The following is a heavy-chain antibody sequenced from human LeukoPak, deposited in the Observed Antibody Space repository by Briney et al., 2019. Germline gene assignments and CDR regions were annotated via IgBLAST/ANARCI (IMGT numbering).Heavy chain of an antibody. Sequence: PGGSLRVSCAASGFTFSSYTMNWVRQAPGKGPEWVSSITRSSSTIYYADSVKGRFTISRDNAKNSLYLQMDSLRAEDTAVYYCARVGYSYGNPTDYWGQGTLVTVSS. V-gene: IGHV3-48*01. D-gene: IGHD5-18*01. J-gene: IGHJ4*02. CDR3: ARVGYSYGNPTDY. CDR2: ITRSSSTI. CDR1: GFTFSSYT.